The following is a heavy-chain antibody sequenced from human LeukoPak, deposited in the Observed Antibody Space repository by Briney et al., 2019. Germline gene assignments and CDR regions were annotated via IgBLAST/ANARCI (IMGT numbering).Heavy chain of an antibody. D-gene: IGHD3-10*01. CDR3: AREAPDSDVPVY. V-gene: IGHV3-21*03. CDR1: GFTFGSHN. J-gene: IGHJ1*01. CDR2: ISASGSHM. Sequence: RGSLRDSCAASGFTFGSHNMNWVRQAPGKGLEWVSYISASGSHMYYEDSVKGRFTISRDNAKSSLYLQMDSLRAEDTAVYYCAREAPDSDVPVYWGQASPVTVSS.